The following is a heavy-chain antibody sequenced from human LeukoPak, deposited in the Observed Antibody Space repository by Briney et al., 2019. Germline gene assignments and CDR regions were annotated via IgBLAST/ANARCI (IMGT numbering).Heavy chain of an antibody. CDR3: ARGRNIAAAGDTTFDY. CDR1: GGSFSGYY. Sequence: SETLSLTCAVYGGSFSGYYWSWIRQPPGKGLEWIGEINHSGSTNYNPSLKSRVTISVDTSKNQFSLKLSSMTAADTAVYYCARGRNIAAAGDTTFDYWGQGTLVTVSS. D-gene: IGHD6-13*01. CDR2: INHSGST. J-gene: IGHJ4*02. V-gene: IGHV4-34*01.